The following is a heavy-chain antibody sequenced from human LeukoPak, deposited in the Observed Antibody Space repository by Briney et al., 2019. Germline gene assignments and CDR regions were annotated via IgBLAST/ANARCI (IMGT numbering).Heavy chain of an antibody. Sequence: SETLSFTCAVYGGSFSGYYWSWIRQPPGKGLEWIGEINHSGSTNYNPSLKSRVTISVDTSKNQFSLKLSSVTAADTAVYYCARIGITIFGGYRNGMDVWGQGTTVTVSS. CDR2: INHSGST. CDR1: GGSFSGYY. D-gene: IGHD3-3*01. CDR3: ARIGITIFGGYRNGMDV. V-gene: IGHV4-34*01. J-gene: IGHJ6*02.